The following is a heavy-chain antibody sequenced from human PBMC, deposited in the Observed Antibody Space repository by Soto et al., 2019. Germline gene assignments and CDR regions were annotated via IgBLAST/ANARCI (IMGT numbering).Heavy chain of an antibody. J-gene: IGHJ6*02. CDR2: ISSSSSYI. V-gene: IGHV3-21*01. CDR3: ARVVDTAMVTEFGRDV. D-gene: IGHD5-18*01. Sequence: EVQLVESGGGLVKPGGSLRLSCAASGFTFSSYSMNWVRQAPGKGLEWVSSISSSSSYIYYADSVKGRFTISRDNAKNSLYLQMNSLRAEDTAVYYCARVVDTAMVTEFGRDVWGQGTTVTVSS. CDR1: GFTFSSYS.